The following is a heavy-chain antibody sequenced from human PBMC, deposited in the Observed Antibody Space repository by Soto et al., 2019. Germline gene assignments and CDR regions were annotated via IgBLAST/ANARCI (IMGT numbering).Heavy chain of an antibody. Sequence: PGGSLRLSCAASGFTFSNYAMHWVRQAPGKGLELFAIIRYDGSDEHFGDSVKGRFTISRDNSKYMLYFQINSLRAEDTVFYYCARSLAKPGSHFDWFDSWGPGTLVTVSS. CDR1: GFTFSNYA. D-gene: IGHD3-10*01. CDR2: IRYDGSDE. V-gene: IGHV3-33*08. J-gene: IGHJ5*01. CDR3: ARSLAKPGSHFDWFDS.